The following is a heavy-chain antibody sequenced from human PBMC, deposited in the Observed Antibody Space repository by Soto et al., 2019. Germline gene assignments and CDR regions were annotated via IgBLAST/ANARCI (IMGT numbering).Heavy chain of an antibody. D-gene: IGHD2-15*01. Sequence: EVQLVESGGGLVQPGGSLRLSCAASGFTFSSYWMHWVRQVPGKGLVWVSRINSDGSSTGYADSVMGRFTISRDNAKTTLDLQMNSLRAEDTAVYYCARDQGYCSGGSCYVAGYWGKGTLVTVSS. J-gene: IGHJ4*02. V-gene: IGHV3-74*01. CDR2: INSDGSST. CDR3: ARDQGYCSGGSCYVAGY. CDR1: GFTFSSYW.